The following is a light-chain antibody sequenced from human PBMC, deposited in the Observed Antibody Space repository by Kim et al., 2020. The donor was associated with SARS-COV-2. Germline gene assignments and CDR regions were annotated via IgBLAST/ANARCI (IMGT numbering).Light chain of an antibody. J-gene: IGLJ1*01. CDR2: SNT. CDR3: AAWDDSLKAFV. CDR1: KSNIGTNT. V-gene: IGLV1-44*01. Sequence: ELTQPPSASGTPGQRVSISCSGSKSNIGTNTVTWYQQLPGTAPKLLIFSNTQRPSSVPDRFSGSKSGTSASLTISGLQSEDEADYYCAAWDDSLKAFVCGAGSKVTVL.